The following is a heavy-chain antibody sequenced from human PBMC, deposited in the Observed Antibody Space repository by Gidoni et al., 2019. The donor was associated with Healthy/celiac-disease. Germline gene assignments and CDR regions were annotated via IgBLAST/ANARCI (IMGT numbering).Heavy chain of an antibody. CDR2: ISYDGSKK. CDR1: GFTFSSYA. CDR3: ARFALGSIAAAHFDY. Sequence: QVQLVESGGGVVQPGSSLRLSCAASGFTFSSYAMHWVRQAPGKGLEWVAVISYDGSKKYYADSVKGRFTISRDNSKNTLYLQMNSMRAEDTAVYYCARFALGSIAAAHFDYWGQGTLVTVSS. V-gene: IGHV3-30-3*01. J-gene: IGHJ4*02. D-gene: IGHD6-13*01.